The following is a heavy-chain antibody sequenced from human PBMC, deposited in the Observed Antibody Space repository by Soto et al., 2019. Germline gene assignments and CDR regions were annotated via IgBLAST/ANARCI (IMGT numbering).Heavy chain of an antibody. CDR2: IIPIFGTA. CDR3: ARDRGLTVREDYYYYGMDV. CDR1: GGTFSSYA. D-gene: IGHD3-10*01. J-gene: IGHJ6*02. Sequence: GASVKVSCKASGGTFSSYAISWVRQAPGQGLEWMGGIIPIFGTANYAQKFRGRVTITADKSTSTAYMELSSLRSEDTAVYYCARDRGLTVREDYYYYGMDVWGQGTTVTVSS. V-gene: IGHV1-69*06.